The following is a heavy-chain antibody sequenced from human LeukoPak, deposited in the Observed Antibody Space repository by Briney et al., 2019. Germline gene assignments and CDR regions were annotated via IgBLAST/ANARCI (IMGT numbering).Heavy chain of an antibody. Sequence: GGSLRLSCASSGFTFSSFEMNWVRQAPGKGLEWVSSISGSADNTYYADSVKGRFTISRDNSKNTLYLQINSLRAEDTAVYYCAKGGGYEVLYDYWGQGTLVTVSS. CDR1: GFTFSSFE. D-gene: IGHD5-12*01. CDR3: AKGGGYEVLYDY. V-gene: IGHV3-23*01. J-gene: IGHJ4*02. CDR2: ISGSADNT.